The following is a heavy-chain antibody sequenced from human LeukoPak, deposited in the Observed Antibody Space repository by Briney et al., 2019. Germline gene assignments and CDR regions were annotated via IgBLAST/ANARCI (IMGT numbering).Heavy chain of an antibody. CDR2: ITPIFGTA. J-gene: IGHJ4*02. Sequence: ASVKVSCKASGGTFSSYAISWVRQAPGQGLEWMGGITPIFGTANYAQKFQGRVTITADESTSTAYMELSSLRSEDTAVYYCARRYCSSTSCSGIDYWGQGTLVTVSS. D-gene: IGHD2-2*01. CDR3: ARRYCSSTSCSGIDY. CDR1: GGTFSSYA. V-gene: IGHV1-69*13.